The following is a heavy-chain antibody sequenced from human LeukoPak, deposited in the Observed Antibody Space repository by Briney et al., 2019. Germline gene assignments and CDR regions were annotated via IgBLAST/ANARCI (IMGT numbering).Heavy chain of an antibody. CDR1: GFTFSSYA. V-gene: IGHV3-23*01. CDR3: AKDRGKAVAGYNWFDP. CDR2: ISGSGGST. J-gene: IGHJ5*02. D-gene: IGHD6-19*01. Sequence: PGGSLRLSCAAPGFTFSSYAMSWVRQAPGKGLEWVSAISGSGGSTYYAGSAKGRFTIARDNSKNTLYLQMNSLRAKDTAVYYCAKDRGKAVAGYNWFDPWGQGTLVTVSS.